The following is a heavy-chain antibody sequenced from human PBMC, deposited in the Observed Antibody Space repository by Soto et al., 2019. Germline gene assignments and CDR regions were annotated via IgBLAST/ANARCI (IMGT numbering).Heavy chain of an antibody. CDR3: AKWGYSSGYIRTEKYYYYYYMDV. V-gene: IGHV3-23*01. CDR2: ISGSGGST. D-gene: IGHD5-12*01. J-gene: IGHJ6*03. CDR1: GFTFSSYA. Sequence: GGSLRLSCAASGFTFSSYAMSWVRQAPGKGLEWVSAISGSGGSTYYADSVKGRFTISRDNSKNTLYLQMNSLRAEDTAVYYCAKWGYSSGYIRTEKYYYYYYMDVWGKGTTVTVSS.